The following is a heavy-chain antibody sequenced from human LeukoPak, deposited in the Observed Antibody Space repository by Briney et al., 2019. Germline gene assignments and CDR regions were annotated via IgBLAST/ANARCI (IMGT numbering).Heavy chain of an antibody. Sequence: GGSLRLSCAASGFTFSNYWMSWVRQAPGKGLEWVANIKMDGSEEYYVDSVKGRFTISRDNAKNSLYLQMNSLRAEGTAVYFCARGHFYHLYWGQGTLVTVSS. J-gene: IGHJ4*02. D-gene: IGHD3-3*02. V-gene: IGHV3-7*03. CDR2: IKMDGSEE. CDR1: GFTFSNYW. CDR3: ARGHFYHLY.